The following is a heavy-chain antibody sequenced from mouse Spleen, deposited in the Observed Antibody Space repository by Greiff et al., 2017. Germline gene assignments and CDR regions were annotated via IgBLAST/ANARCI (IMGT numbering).Heavy chain of an antibody. CDR3: ARGGYSNFFWFAY. V-gene: IGHV1-9*01. CDR2: ILPGSGST. Sequence: QVQLKQSGAELMKPGASVKLSCKATGYTFTGYWIEWVKQRPGHGLEWIGEILPGSGSTNYNEKFKGKATFTADTSSNTAYMQLSSLTSEDSAVYYCARGGYSNFFWFAYWGQGTLVTVSA. CDR1: GYTFTGYW. J-gene: IGHJ3*01. D-gene: IGHD2-5*01.